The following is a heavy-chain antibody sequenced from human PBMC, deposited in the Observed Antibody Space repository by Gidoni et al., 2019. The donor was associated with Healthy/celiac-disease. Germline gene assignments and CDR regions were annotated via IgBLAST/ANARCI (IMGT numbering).Heavy chain of an antibody. J-gene: IGHJ6*02. CDR2: IYPGDSDT. V-gene: IGHV5-51*01. Sequence: EVQLVQSGAEVKKPGESLKISCKGSGSSFTSYWIGWVRQMPGKGLEWMGIIYPGDSDTRYSPSFQGQVTISADKSISTAYLQWSSLKASDTAMYYCARRGRCSGGSCSDYYYGMDVWGQGTTVTVSS. CDR3: ARRGRCSGGSCSDYYYGMDV. CDR1: GSSFTSYW. D-gene: IGHD2-15*01.